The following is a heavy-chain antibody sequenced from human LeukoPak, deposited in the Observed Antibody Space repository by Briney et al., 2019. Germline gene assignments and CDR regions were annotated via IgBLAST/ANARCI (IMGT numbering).Heavy chain of an antibody. Sequence: GGSLRLSCTASGFTFSNYALTWVRQAPGKGLEWVSSIGGSGVDTRYADSVRGGFTISRDNSRNTLYLTMDSLRAEDTAVYFCGRDPNGNYMGAFDFWGQGTMVTVSS. CDR1: GFTFSNYA. CDR2: IGGSGVDT. D-gene: IGHD4-17*01. CDR3: GRDPNGNYMGAFDF. J-gene: IGHJ3*01. V-gene: IGHV3-23*01.